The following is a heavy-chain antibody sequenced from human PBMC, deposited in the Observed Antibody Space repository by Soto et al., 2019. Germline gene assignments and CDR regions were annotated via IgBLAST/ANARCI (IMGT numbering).Heavy chain of an antibody. CDR1: GGSFSGYY. J-gene: IGHJ4*02. V-gene: IGHV4-34*01. D-gene: IGHD1-1*01. CDR2: INHSGST. CDR3: ARGRRGTTTPGFDY. Sequence: SETLSLTCAVYGGSFSGYYWSWIRQPPGKGLEWIGEINHSGSTNFNPSLKSRVTISVDTSKNQFSLKLSSVTAADTAVYYCARGRRGTTTPGFDYWGQGTLVTVSS.